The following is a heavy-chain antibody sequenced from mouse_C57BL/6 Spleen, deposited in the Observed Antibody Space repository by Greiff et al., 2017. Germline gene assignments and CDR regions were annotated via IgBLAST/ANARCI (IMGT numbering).Heavy chain of an antibody. CDR2: IHPNSGST. D-gene: IGHD1-1*01. CDR1: GYTFTSYW. Sequence: QVQLQQPGAELVKPGASVKLSCKASGYTFTSYWMHWVKQRPGQGLEWIGMIHPNSGSTNYNEKFKSKATLTVDKSSSTAYMQLSSLTSEDSAVDYCARDTTVVDLSFADWGQGTLVTVAA. CDR3: ARDTTVVDLSFAD. V-gene: IGHV1-64*01. J-gene: IGHJ3*01.